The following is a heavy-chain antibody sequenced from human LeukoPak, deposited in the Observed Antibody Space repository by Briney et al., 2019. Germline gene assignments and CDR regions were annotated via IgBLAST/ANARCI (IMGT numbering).Heavy chain of an antibody. J-gene: IGHJ3*02. D-gene: IGHD4-23*01. Sequence: GESLKISCKGSGYSFTSYWIGWVRQMPGEGLEWMGIIYPGDSDTRYSPSFQGQVTISADKSISTAYLQWSSLKASDTAMYYCARRSYGGNLGDDAFDIWGQGTTVTVSS. CDR2: IYPGDSDT. CDR3: ARRSYGGNLGDDAFDI. V-gene: IGHV5-51*01. CDR1: GYSFTSYW.